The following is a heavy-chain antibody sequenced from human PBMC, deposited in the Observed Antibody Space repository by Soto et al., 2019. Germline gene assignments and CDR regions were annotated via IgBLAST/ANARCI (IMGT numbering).Heavy chain of an antibody. Sequence: PGGSLRLSCAASGFTFSSYGMHWVRQAPGKGLEWVAVIWYDGSNKYYADSVKGRFTISRDNSKNTLYLQMNSLRAEDTAVYYCARSSGSKLKGWFDPWGQGTLVTVSS. D-gene: IGHD3-10*01. CDR3: ARSSGSKLKGWFDP. CDR2: IWYDGSNK. CDR1: GFTFSSYG. J-gene: IGHJ5*02. V-gene: IGHV3-33*01.